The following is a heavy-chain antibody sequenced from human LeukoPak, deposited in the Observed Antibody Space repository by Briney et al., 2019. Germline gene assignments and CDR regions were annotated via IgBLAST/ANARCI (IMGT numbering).Heavy chain of an antibody. CDR3: ARDASVGLDH. D-gene: IGHD1-26*01. CDR2: IIPILGIA. J-gene: IGHJ4*02. Sequence: SVKVSCKASGYTFTSYGISWVRQAPGQGLEWMGRIIPILGIANYAQKFQGRVTITADKSTSTAYMELSSLRSEDTAVYYCARDASVGLDHWGQGTLVTVSS. CDR1: GYTFTSYG. V-gene: IGHV1-69*04.